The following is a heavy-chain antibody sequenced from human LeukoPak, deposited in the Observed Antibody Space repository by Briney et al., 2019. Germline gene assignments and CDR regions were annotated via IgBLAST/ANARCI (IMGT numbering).Heavy chain of an antibody. CDR3: ARGPKWSGSYYYFDY. J-gene: IGHJ4*02. Sequence: ASVKVSCKASGYTFTSYYMHWVRQATGQGLEWMGWMNPNGGNTGYAQKFQGRVTITRNTSISTAYMELSSLRSEDTAVYYCARGPKWSGSYYYFDYWGQGTLVTVSS. D-gene: IGHD1-26*01. CDR1: GYTFTSYY. CDR2: MNPNGGNT. V-gene: IGHV1-8*03.